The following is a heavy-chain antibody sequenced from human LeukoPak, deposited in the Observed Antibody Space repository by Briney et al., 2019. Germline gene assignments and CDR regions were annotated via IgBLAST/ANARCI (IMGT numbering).Heavy chain of an antibody. CDR3: ARVLEYYDIVVVPAATYYYMDV. Sequence: SETLSLTCTVSGGSISTSNYYWGWIRQPPGKGLEWIGYIYYSGSTNYNPSLKSRVTISVDTSKNQFSLKLSSVTAADTAVYYCARVLEYYDIVVVPAATYYYMDVWGKGTTVTVSS. CDR2: IYYSGST. J-gene: IGHJ6*03. V-gene: IGHV4-61*05. D-gene: IGHD2-2*01. CDR1: GGSISTSNYY.